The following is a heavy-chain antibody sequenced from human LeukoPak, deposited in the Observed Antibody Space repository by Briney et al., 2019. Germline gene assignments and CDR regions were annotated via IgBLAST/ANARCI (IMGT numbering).Heavy chain of an antibody. CDR2: IFYSVTT. Sequence: SETLSHTCTVSGGSISSSNYYWGWIRQPPGKGLEWNGNIFYSVTTYYNPSLKSRVAISVDTSKNQFSLKLSSVTAADTAVYYCARISSGTFAYWGQGTLLTVSS. V-gene: IGHV4-39*01. CDR3: ARISSGTFAY. CDR1: GGSISSSNYY. D-gene: IGHD6-19*01. J-gene: IGHJ4*02.